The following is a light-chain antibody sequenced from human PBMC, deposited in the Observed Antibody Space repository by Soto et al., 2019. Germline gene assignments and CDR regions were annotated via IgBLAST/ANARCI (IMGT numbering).Light chain of an antibody. CDR1: QGISSY. V-gene: IGKV1-9*01. Sequence: IQLTQSPSSLPASVGDRVTITCRASQGISSYLAWYQQKPGKAPKLLIYGASTLEGGVPFRFSGSGSGTDFTLTISSLQPEDFATYYCQQLNTYPITFGQGTRLEIK. CDR2: GAS. J-gene: IGKJ5*01. CDR3: QQLNTYPIT.